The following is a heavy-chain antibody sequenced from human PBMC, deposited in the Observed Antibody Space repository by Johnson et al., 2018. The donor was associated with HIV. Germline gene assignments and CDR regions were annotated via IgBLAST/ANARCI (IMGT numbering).Heavy chain of an antibody. V-gene: IGHV3-66*02. D-gene: IGHD6-13*01. Sequence: VQLVESGGGLVQPGGSLRLSCAASGITVSSSYMSWVRQAPGKGLEWVSVIYSGGSTYYADSVKGRFTISRDNSKNTLYLQMNSLRAEDTAVYYCARDQRLAAVATDGFDVWGQGTMVTVSS. CDR3: ARDQRLAAVATDGFDV. CDR2: IYSGGST. CDR1: GITVSSSY. J-gene: IGHJ3*01.